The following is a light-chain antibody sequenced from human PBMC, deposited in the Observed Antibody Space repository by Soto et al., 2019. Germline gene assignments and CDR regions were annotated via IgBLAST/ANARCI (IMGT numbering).Light chain of an antibody. J-gene: IGLJ2*01. CDR2: DVN. CDR3: SSYAGDYIVL. Sequence: QSALTQPRSVSGSPGQSVTISCTGTSSDVGAYNYVSWYQQHPGKAPKLIIYDVNQRPSGVPGRFSGSKSGNTASLTISGLQADDEAEYYCSSYAGDYIVLFGGGTQLTVL. CDR1: SSDVGAYNY. V-gene: IGLV2-11*01.